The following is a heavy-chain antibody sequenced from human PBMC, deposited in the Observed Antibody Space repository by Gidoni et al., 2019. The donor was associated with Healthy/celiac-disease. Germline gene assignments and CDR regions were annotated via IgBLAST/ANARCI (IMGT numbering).Heavy chain of an antibody. D-gene: IGHD1-26*01. CDR3: AKGPSGSWTSQFDY. V-gene: IGHV3-9*01. Sequence: EVQLVESGGGLVQPGRSLRLSCAASGFTFDDYAMHWVRQAPGKGLEWVSGISWNSGSIGYADSVKGRFTISRDNAKNSLYLQMNSLRAEDTALYYCAKGPSGSWTSQFDYWGQGTLVTVSS. CDR2: ISWNSGSI. J-gene: IGHJ4*02. CDR1: GFTFDDYA.